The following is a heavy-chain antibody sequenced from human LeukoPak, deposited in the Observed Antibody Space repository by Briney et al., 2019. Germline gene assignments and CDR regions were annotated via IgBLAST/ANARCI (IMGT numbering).Heavy chain of an antibody. D-gene: IGHD2/OR15-2a*01. CDR1: GGSISTTNW. V-gene: IGHV4-4*02. Sequence: PSGTLSLTCDVSGGSISTTNWWTWVRQPPGGGLEWIGKVHLNVRTNYSPSLESRVTMSVDMSENHVSLQLTSVTAADTAVYYCAREGGFYRPLDYSGPGTLVIVSA. J-gene: IGHJ4*02. CDR3: AREGGFYRPLDY. CDR2: VHLNVRT.